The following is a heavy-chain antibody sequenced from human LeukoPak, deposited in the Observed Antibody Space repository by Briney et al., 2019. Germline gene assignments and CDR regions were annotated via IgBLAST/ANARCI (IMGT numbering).Heavy chain of an antibody. CDR1: GFAISDSW. J-gene: IGHJ4*02. CDR2: IRQHRKSR. V-gene: IGHV3-7*01. D-gene: IGHD3-3*01. Sequence: AGSLRLSCAASGFAISDSWMTWVRRAPGKGLEWVANIRQHRKSRYYVDSVKGRFIVSRDNAHSTLHLDMNSLTAEDTAIYYSRREDWQAYNDFWSGYVTDWGQGILVTVSS. CDR3: RREDWQAYNDFWSGYVTD.